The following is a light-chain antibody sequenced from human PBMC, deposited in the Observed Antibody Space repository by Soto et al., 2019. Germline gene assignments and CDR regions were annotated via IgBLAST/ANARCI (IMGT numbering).Light chain of an antibody. J-gene: IGKJ4*01. CDR1: QTVINNY. Sequence: EIVLTQSPGTLSLSPGERATLSCRASQTVINNYLAWYQQKPGQAPTLLIYGASSRATCIPDRFSGSGSGTDFTLTISRLEPEDFVVYSCQQYYSSPLTFGGGTKVEIK. V-gene: IGKV3-20*01. CDR3: QQYYSSPLT. CDR2: GAS.